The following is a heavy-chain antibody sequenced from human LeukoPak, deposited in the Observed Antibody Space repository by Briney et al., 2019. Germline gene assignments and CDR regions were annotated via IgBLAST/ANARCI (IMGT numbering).Heavy chain of an antibody. D-gene: IGHD3-10*01. J-gene: IGHJ4*02. CDR2: MNPNSGNT. Sequence: ASVKVSCKASGYTFTSYDINWVRQATGQGLEWMGWMNPNSGNTGYAQKFQGRVTITRNTSISTAYMELSSLRSEDTAVYYCARGCLWFGALPHYWGQGTLVTVSS. V-gene: IGHV1-8*01. CDR1: GYTFTSYD. CDR3: ARGCLWFGALPHY.